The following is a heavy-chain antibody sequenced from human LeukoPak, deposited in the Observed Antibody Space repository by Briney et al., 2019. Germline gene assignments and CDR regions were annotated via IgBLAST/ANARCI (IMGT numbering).Heavy chain of an antibody. J-gene: IGHJ4*02. CDR2: IMIGGDGK. Sequence: GGSLRLSCAGSGFTFNNYAMSWVRRAPRKGLEWVSTIMIGGDGKHYADSVKGWFTISRDRSESTLYLQMNGLRADDTAVYYCVRAAPRDCSPASCSLFDTWGQGTLVTVSS. CDR3: VRAAPRDCSPASCSLFDT. V-gene: IGHV3-23*01. D-gene: IGHD2-2*01. CDR1: GFTFNNYA.